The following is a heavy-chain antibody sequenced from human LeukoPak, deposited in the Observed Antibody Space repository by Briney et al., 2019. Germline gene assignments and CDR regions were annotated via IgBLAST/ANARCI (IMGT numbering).Heavy chain of an antibody. CDR1: GGSVSSGSYY. V-gene: IGHV4-61*01. D-gene: IGHD3-10*01. CDR2: IYYSGST. J-gene: IGHJ4*02. Sequence: SETLSLTCTVSGGSVSSGSYYWSWLRQPPGKGLEWIGYIYYSGSTNYNPSLKSRVTISVDTSKNQFSLKLSSVTAADTAVYYCARGWPVRGVTTLGYWGQGTLVTVSS. CDR3: ARGWPVRGVTTLGY.